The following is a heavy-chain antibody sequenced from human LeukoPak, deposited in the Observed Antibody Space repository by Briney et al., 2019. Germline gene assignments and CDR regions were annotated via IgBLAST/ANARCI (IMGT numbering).Heavy chain of an antibody. Sequence: ASVKVSCKASGYTFTSYYMHWVRQAAAQGLEWMGIINPSGGSTSYAQKFQGRVTMTRDTSTSTVYMELSSLRSEDTAVYYCAREEGIAVKLNYFDYWGQGTLVTVSS. CDR1: GYTFTSYY. CDR2: INPSGGST. J-gene: IGHJ4*02. CDR3: AREEGIAVKLNYFDY. V-gene: IGHV1-46*01. D-gene: IGHD6-19*01.